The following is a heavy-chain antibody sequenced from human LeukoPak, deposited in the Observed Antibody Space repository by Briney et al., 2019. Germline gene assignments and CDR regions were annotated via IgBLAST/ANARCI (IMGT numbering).Heavy chain of an antibody. J-gene: IGHJ4*02. CDR3: ARTTYYYDSSGYYPDY. D-gene: IGHD3-22*01. CDR1: GGSISSGDYY. CDR2: IYYSGST. Sequence: PSETLSLTCTVSGGSISSGDYYWSWIRQHPGKGLEWIGYIYYSGSTYYNSSLKSRVTISVDTSKNQFSLKLSSVTAADTAVYYCARTTYYYDSSGYYPDYWGQGTLVTVSS. V-gene: IGHV4-31*03.